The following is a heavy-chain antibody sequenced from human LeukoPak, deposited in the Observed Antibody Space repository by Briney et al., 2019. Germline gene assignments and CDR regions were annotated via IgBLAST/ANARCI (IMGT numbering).Heavy chain of an antibody. D-gene: IGHD3-10*01. V-gene: IGHV3-23*01. J-gene: IGHJ4*02. CDR2: ISDSGGRT. CDR3: AKRGVVIRVILVGFHKEAYYFDS. Sequence: GGPLRLSCAVSGITVSNYGMSWVRQAPGKGLEWVAGISDSGGRTNYADSVKGRFTISRDNPKNTLYLQMNSLRAEDTAVYFCAKRGVVIRVILVGFHKEAYYFDSWGQGALVTVSS. CDR1: GITVSNYG.